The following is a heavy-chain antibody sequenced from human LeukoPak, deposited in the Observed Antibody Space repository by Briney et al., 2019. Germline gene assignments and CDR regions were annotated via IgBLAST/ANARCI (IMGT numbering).Heavy chain of an antibody. CDR1: GLTVNNNY. V-gene: IGHV3-53*01. J-gene: IGHJ4*02. CDR3: AKDLESYSYGEAFDY. D-gene: IGHD5-18*01. Sequence: GGSLRLSCAASGLTVNNNYMNWVRQAPGKGLEWVSALYIGGNTYYADSVRGRFTISRDNSKNTLYLQMNSLRAEDTAVYYCAKDLESYSYGEAFDYWGQGTLVTVSS. CDR2: LYIGGNT.